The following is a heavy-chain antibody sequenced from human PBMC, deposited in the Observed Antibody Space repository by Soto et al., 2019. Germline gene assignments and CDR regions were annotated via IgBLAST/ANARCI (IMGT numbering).Heavy chain of an antibody. CDR2: IDPSDSRT. V-gene: IGHV5-10-1*01. CDR1: GYSFPHYW. J-gene: IGHJ5*02. Sequence: GESLKISCKGSGYSFPHYWISWVRQMPGKGLEWMGRIDPSDSRTNYSPSFQGHVTMSVDESINTAYLQWSSLKASDTAMYYCVRLVSQDVDPWGQGTLVTVSS. CDR3: VRLVSQDVDP. D-gene: IGHD6-6*01.